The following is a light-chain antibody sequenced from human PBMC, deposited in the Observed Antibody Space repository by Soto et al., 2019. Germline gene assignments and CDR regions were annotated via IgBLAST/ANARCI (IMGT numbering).Light chain of an antibody. J-gene: IGKJ2*01. CDR3: QQYNSYTT. CDR1: QSISTW. V-gene: IGKV1-5*01. Sequence: DIQMTQSPSTLSASVGDRVTITCRASQSISTWLAWYQQKPGKAPKLLIYDASSLQSGVPSRFSGHGSGTDFTLTISSLQPDDFATYYFQQYNSYTTFGQGTKLEI. CDR2: DAS.